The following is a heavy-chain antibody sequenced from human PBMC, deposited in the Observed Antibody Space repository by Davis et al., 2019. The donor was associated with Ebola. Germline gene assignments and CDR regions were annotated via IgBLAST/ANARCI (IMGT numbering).Heavy chain of an antibody. CDR2: ITKGSDAI. CDR3: ARDHFFAFDF. CDR1: PPLSSDFS. Sequence: PAGSLCPSCLLSPPLSSDFSMNWVRPAPAKGLEWITYITKGSDAIHYADSVKGRFTVPRDNAKNSVFLQMSSLRDEDSAVYYCARDHFFAFDFWSQGVHVSVSS. D-gene: IGHD3/OR15-3a*01. V-gene: IGHV3-48*02. J-gene: IGHJ4*02.